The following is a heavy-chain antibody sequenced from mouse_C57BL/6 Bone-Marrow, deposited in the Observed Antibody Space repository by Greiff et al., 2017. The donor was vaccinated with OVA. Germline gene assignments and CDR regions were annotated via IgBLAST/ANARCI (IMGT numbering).Heavy chain of an antibody. CDR3: ARSRDYYGSSYVGYYFDY. CDR2: INPYNFGT. Sequence: SFSTFTYYYINCDNHIPLNILDFIGFINPYNFGTLYNQKFNGKATLTVDKSSSTAYMELNSLTSEDSAVYYCARSRDYYGSSYVGYYFDYWGQGTTLTVSS. CDR1: FSTFTYYY. V-gene: IGHV1-19*01. J-gene: IGHJ2*01. D-gene: IGHD1-1*01.